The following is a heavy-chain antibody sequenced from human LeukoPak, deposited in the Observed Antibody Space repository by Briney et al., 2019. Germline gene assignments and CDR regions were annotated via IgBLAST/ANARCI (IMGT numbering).Heavy chain of an antibody. V-gene: IGHV1-2*02. CDR1: GYTFSGYY. D-gene: IGHD3-22*01. Sequence: ASVKVSCKASGYTFSGYYIHWVRQAPGQGLEWMGWINPNSGGTNYAQKFQGRVTMTRDTSISTAYMELSGLRSDDTAVYYCASGNNYDRAGPYYFDYWGQGTLVTVSS. J-gene: IGHJ4*02. CDR3: ASGNNYDRAGPYYFDY. CDR2: INPNSGGT.